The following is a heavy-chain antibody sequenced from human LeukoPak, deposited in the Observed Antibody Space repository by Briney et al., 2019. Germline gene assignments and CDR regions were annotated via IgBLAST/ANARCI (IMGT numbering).Heavy chain of an antibody. J-gene: IGHJ5*01. CDR1: GGSIRSGSYY. Sequence: PSQTLSLTCTVSGGSIRSGSYYWSWIRQAAGKGLEWIGRIYSSGRTNYNPSLKSRVTISVDTSKNQFSLKLSSVMAADTAVYYCAREPTYTSSWYSTCDSWGQGTLVTVSS. CDR3: AREPTYTSSWYSTCDS. D-gene: IGHD6-13*01. CDR2: IYSSGRT. V-gene: IGHV4-61*02.